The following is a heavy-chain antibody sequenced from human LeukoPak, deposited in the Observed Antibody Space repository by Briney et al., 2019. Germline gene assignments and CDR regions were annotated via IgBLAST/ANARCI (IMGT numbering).Heavy chain of an antibody. CDR1: GGSISSSSYY. Sequence: PSETLSLTCTVSGGSISSSSYYWSWIRQPPGKGLEWIGEINHSGSTNYNPSLKSRVSISVDTSKNQFSLKLSSVTAADTAVYYCARDDSSGYYLEYFQHWGQGTLVTVSS. V-gene: IGHV4-39*07. J-gene: IGHJ1*01. D-gene: IGHD3-22*01. CDR3: ARDDSSGYYLEYFQH. CDR2: INHSGST.